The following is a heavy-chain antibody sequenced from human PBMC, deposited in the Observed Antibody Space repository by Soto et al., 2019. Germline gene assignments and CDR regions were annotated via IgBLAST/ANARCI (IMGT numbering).Heavy chain of an antibody. D-gene: IGHD3-3*01. CDR1: GGSISSSSYY. V-gene: IGHV4-39*07. CDR2: IYYSGST. J-gene: IGHJ3*02. Sequence: SETLSLTCTVSGGSISSSSYYWGWIRQPPGKGLEWIGSIYYSGSTYYNPSLKSRVTISVDTSKNQFSRTLSSVTAADTAVYYCARTAGTLDNFWSGYGYDIWGPGTKVTVSS. CDR3: ARTAGTLDNFWSGYGYDI.